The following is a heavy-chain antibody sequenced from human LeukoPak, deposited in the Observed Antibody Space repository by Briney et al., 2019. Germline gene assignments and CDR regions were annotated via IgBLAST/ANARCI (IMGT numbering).Heavy chain of an antibody. CDR3: ARSRSVSNYKGMDV. D-gene: IGHD5/OR15-5a*01. V-gene: IGHV3-21*01. Sequence: PGGSLRLSCPASGFTFSDYRMSWVRQAPGEGLEWVSSISSSSSYIYYEDSVKGRFTNLSDNARNSLYLQMNSLRAEDTAVYYCARSRSVSNYKGMDVWGQGTTVTVSS. J-gene: IGHJ6*02. CDR2: ISSSSSYI. CDR1: GFTFSDYR.